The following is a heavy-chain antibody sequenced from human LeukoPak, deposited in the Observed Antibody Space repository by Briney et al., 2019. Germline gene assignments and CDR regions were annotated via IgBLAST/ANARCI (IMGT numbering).Heavy chain of an antibody. CDR1: GFTFGDYA. D-gene: IGHD2-15*01. Sequence: PGGSLRLSCTASGFTFGDYAMSWFRQAPGKGLEWVGFIRSKAYGGTTEYAASVKGRFTISRDDSKSIAYLQMNSLKTEDTAVYYCTSGYCSGGSCYYFDYWGQGTLVTVSS. V-gene: IGHV3-49*03. CDR3: TSGYCSGGSCYYFDY. J-gene: IGHJ4*02. CDR2: IRSKAYGGTT.